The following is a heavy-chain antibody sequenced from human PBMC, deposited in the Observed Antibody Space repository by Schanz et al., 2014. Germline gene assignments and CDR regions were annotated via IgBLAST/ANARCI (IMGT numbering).Heavy chain of an antibody. J-gene: IGHJ6*02. CDR1: GFNFHYYG. V-gene: IGHV3-30*02. CDR3: GRRGRQQVAPQDYHYGMDV. CDR2: IQLDGSEI. D-gene: IGHD6-13*01. Sequence: QVLLVESGGGVVQPGGSLRVSCAASGFNFHYYGMHWVRQAPGKGPEWVAFIQLDGSEIYYTDSVKGRFTVSRDNSRNILYLEMYSLRPEDTAVYYCGRRGRQQVAPQDYHYGMDVWGQGTTVSVSS.